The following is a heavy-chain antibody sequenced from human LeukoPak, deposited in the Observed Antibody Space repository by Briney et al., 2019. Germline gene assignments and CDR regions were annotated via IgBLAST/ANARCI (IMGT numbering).Heavy chain of an antibody. CDR3: ARSPLPYYYYYYMDV. V-gene: IGHV3-20*04. J-gene: IGHJ6*03. CDR2: INWNGGST. CDR1: GFTFDDYG. Sequence: GGSLRLSCAASGFTFDDYGMSWVRQAPGKGLEWVSGINWNGGSTGYADSVKGRFTISRDNAKNSLYLQMNSLRAEDTAVYYCARSPLPYYYYYYMDVWGKGTTVTVSS.